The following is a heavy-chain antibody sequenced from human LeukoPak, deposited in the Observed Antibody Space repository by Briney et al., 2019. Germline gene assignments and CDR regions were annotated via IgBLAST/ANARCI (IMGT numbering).Heavy chain of an antibody. Sequence: ASVKVSCKASGYTFTSYDINWVRQATGQGLEWMGWMNPNSCNTGYAQKFQGRVTMTRNTSISTAYMELSSLRSEDTAVYYCARAPCSSTSCTYNWFDPWGQGTLVTVSS. CDR3: ARAPCSSTSCTYNWFDP. J-gene: IGHJ5*02. CDR2: MNPNSCNT. CDR1: GYTFTSYD. V-gene: IGHV1-8*01. D-gene: IGHD2-2*01.